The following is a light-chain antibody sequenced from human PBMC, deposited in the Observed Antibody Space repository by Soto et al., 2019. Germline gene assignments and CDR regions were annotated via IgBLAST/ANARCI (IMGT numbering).Light chain of an antibody. CDR3: QQYEDLPLT. CDR1: QDISNY. J-gene: IGKJ4*01. V-gene: IGKV1-33*01. Sequence: DIQMTQSPSSLSASVGDRVTITCQASQDISNYLNGYQQKPGKVPKLLIFDASNVETGVQSRFSGSGSGTDFTFTISSLQPEDIGTYYCQQYEDLPLTFGGGTRVEIK. CDR2: DAS.